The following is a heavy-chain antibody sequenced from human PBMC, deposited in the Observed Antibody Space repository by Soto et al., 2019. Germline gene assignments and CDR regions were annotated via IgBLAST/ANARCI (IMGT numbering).Heavy chain of an antibody. CDR3: AGGIGFGRVDGFDP. CDR1: GFTFSTYA. CDR2: ISYDGSNK. V-gene: IGHV3-30-3*01. Sequence: QVQLVESGGGVVQPGRSLRLSCAASGFTFSTYAMHWVRQAPGKGLEWVAVISYDGSNKFYADSVKGRFTMSRDNSKNTLFLQMSSLRAEDTAVYYCAGGIGFGRVDGFDPWGQGTLVTVSS. J-gene: IGHJ5*02. D-gene: IGHD3-10*01.